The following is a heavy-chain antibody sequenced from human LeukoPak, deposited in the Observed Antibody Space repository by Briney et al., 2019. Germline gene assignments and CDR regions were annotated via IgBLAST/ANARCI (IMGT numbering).Heavy chain of an antibody. J-gene: IGHJ4*02. Sequence: PSETLSLTCAVYGESLNYYYWSWIRQSPGKGLEWIGDIFDGKTINYNPSLKSRVTISAATSSQQFSLNLKSVTAADTAVCFCASGAWATRLNSWAQGALVIVSS. CDR1: GESLNYYY. D-gene: IGHD5-24*01. CDR3: ASGAWATRLNS. V-gene: IGHV4-34*12. CDR2: IFDGKTI.